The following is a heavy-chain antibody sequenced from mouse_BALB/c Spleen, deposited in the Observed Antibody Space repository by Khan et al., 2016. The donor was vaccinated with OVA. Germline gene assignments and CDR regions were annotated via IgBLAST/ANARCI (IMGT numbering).Heavy chain of an antibody. Sequence: DLVKPGTSVKLYCQASGYTSTSYWINWIKQRPGQGREGIGRFGPGSSNTYFNEMFKGKAAPTVETSSSTAYLKHRSRSSEDAADYCCAREKYSGRSCYAMDDWGQGTSVTVSS. CDR2: FGPGSSNT. V-gene: IGHV1S41*01. CDR3: AREKYSGRSCYAMDD. J-gene: IGHJ4*01. D-gene: IGHD1-1*01. CDR1: GYTSTSYW.